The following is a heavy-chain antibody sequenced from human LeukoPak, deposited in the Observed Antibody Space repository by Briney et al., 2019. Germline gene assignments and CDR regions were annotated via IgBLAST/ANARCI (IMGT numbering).Heavy chain of an antibody. D-gene: IGHD2-2*01. CDR2: ISGSGGST. CDR1: GFTFRTYA. J-gene: IGHJ1*01. Sequence: GGSLRLSCVASGFTFRTYAMSWVRQAPGKGLEWVSAISGSGGSTYYADSVKGRFTISRDNSKNTLYLQMNSLRAEDTAVYYCAKDSGGYCSSTSCYPRYFQHWGQGTLVTVSS. CDR3: AKDSGGYCSSTSCYPRYFQH. V-gene: IGHV3-23*01.